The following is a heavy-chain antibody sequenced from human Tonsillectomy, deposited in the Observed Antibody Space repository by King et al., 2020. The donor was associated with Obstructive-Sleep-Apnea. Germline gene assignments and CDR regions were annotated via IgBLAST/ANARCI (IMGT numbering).Heavy chain of an antibody. CDR1: GFTFSTFA. CDR3: AKEGPIAVAPSFYYGIDI. CDR2: FGGSGSGGTT. Sequence: VQLVESGGGLVQPGGSLRLSCAASGFTFSTFAMTWVRQAPGKGLEWVSTFGGSGSGGTTHYADSVKGRFTISRDDSKKSLFLQMSGLRVDDTSVYYCAKEGPIAVAPSFYYGIDIWGQGTPVTASS. D-gene: IGHD6-19*01. J-gene: IGHJ6*02. V-gene: IGHV3-23*04.